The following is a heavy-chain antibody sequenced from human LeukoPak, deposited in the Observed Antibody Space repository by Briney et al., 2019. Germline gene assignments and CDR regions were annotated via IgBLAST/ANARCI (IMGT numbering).Heavy chain of an antibody. Sequence: GGSLRLSCAASGFTFSSYGMHWVRQAPGKGLEWVAVIWYDGSNKYYADSVKGRFTISRDNSKNTLYLQMNSLRAEDTAVYYCARATSSSGWYAYQTYGMDVWGQGTTVTVSS. CDR1: GFTFSSYG. V-gene: IGHV3-33*01. D-gene: IGHD6-19*01. CDR3: ARATSSSGWYAYQTYGMDV. J-gene: IGHJ6*02. CDR2: IWYDGSNK.